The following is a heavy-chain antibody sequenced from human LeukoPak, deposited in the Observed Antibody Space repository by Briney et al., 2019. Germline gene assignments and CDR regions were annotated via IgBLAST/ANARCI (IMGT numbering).Heavy chain of an antibody. CDR1: GFTFSSYG. D-gene: IGHD3-22*01. CDR2: ISYDGGNK. CDR3: AKGFAYYYDSSGYQIDY. V-gene: IGHV3-30*18. J-gene: IGHJ4*02. Sequence: GRSLRLSCAASGFTFSSYGMHWVRQAPGKGLEWVAVISYDGGNKYYADSVKGRFTISRDNSKNTLYLQMNSLRAEDTAVYYCAKGFAYYYDSSGYQIDYWGQGTLVTDSS.